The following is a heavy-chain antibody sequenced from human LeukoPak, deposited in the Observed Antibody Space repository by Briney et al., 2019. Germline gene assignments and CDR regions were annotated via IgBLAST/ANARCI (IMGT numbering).Heavy chain of an antibody. CDR1: GFTFTSYG. CDR3: ARGSGIPFDL. V-gene: IGHV1-18*01. CDR2: INTYTGNT. J-gene: IGHJ2*01. Sequence: GASVKVSCKASGFTFTSYGISWVRQAPGQGLEWMGWINTYTGNTDYAQKFQGRVTMTTDTSTSTAYMELRSLRSGDRAVYYCARGSGIPFDLWGRGTLVTVSS. D-gene: IGHD1-26*01.